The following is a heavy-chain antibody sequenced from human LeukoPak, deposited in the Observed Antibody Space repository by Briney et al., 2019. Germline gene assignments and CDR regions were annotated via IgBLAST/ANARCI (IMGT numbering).Heavy chain of an antibody. CDR1: GGSISSGGYS. J-gene: IGHJ4*02. D-gene: IGHD2-2*01. CDR3: ARRAGMTSVDY. V-gene: IGHV4-34*01. CDR2: INHGGST. Sequence: SETLSLTCAVSGGSISSGGYSWSWIRQPPGKGLEWIGEINHGGSTNYNPALKSRVTISVDTSKSQFSLKLTSATAADTAVYYCARRAGMTSVDYWGQGTLVTVST.